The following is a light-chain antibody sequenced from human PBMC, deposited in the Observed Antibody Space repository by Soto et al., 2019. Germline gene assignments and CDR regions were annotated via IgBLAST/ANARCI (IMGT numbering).Light chain of an antibody. J-gene: IGKJ4*01. CDR1: QSVSSN. Sequence: EIVMTQSPATLSVSPGERATLSCMASQSVSSNLAWYQQKPGQAPRLLIYGASTRATGIPARFSGSGSGTEFTLTISSLQSEDFAVYYCQHYNNWPPLTFGGGTKVEIK. V-gene: IGKV3-15*01. CDR3: QHYNNWPPLT. CDR2: GAS.